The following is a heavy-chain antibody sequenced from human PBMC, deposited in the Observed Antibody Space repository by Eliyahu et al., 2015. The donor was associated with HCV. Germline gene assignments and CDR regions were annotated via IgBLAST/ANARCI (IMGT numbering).Heavy chain of an antibody. Sequence: QVQLQESGPGLVKPSETLSLTCTVSGGSISSHYWSWXRPSAAKGXXWXGRIYADGRTIYNSSLKSRLTMSLDTSKNQISLRLRSATAADTAVYYCAKTDYGDYNNWFDPWGQGILVTVSS. CDR2: IYADGRT. CDR1: GGSISSHY. J-gene: IGHJ5*02. CDR3: AKTDYGDYNNWFDP. V-gene: IGHV4-4*07. D-gene: IGHD4-17*01.